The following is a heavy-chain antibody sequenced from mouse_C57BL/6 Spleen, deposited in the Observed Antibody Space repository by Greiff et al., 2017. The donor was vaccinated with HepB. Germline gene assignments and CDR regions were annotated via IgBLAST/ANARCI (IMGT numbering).Heavy chain of an antibody. J-gene: IGHJ3*01. CDR2: INPSTGGT. CDR1: GYSFTGYY. V-gene: IGHV1-42*01. Sequence: VQLQQSGPELVKPGASVKISCKASGYSFTGYYMNWVKQSPEKSLEWIGEINPSTGGTTYNQKFKAKATLTVDKSSSTAYMQLKSLTSEDSAVYYCARRSYDGPFAYWGQGTLVTVSA. D-gene: IGHD2-3*01. CDR3: ARRSYDGPFAY.